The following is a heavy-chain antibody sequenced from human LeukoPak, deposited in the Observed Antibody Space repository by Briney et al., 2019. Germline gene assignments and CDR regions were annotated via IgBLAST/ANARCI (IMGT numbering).Heavy chain of an antibody. CDR3: ARTPPGGDVDH. Sequence: ASVKVSCKVSGYTLTELSMHWVRQAPGKGLEWMGGFDPEDGETIYAQKFQGRVTITRDTPLSTAYMELSSLRSEDTAVYYCARTPPGGDVDHWGQGTLVTVSS. D-gene: IGHD3-16*01. J-gene: IGHJ4*02. CDR1: GYTLTELS. V-gene: IGHV1-24*01. CDR2: FDPEDGET.